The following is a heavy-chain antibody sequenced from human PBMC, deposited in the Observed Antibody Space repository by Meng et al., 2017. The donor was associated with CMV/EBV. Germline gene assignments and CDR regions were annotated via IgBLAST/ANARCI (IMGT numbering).Heavy chain of an antibody. V-gene: IGHV1-69*02. D-gene: IGHD2-2*01. CDR3: ARGPWVSGDIVVVPAADNWFDP. J-gene: IGHJ5*02. Sequence: SVKVSCQASGCTFISYTISWVRQAPGQGLEWMGRIIPILGIANYAQKFQGRVTITADKSTSTAYMELSSLRSEDTAVYYCARGPWVSGDIVVVPAADNWFDPWGQGTLVTVSS. CDR1: GCTFISYT. CDR2: IIPILGIA.